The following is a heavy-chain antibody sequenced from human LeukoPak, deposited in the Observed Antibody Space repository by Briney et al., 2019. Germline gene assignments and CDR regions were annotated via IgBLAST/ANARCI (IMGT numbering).Heavy chain of an antibody. D-gene: IGHD6-13*01. Sequence: SETLSLTCTVSGGSISSYYWSWIRQPPGKGLEWIGYIYYSGSTNYNPSLKSRVTISVDTSKNKFSLRLSSVTAADTAVYYCARLLGGSSWSLGYWGQGTLLTVSS. J-gene: IGHJ4*02. CDR1: GGSISSYY. V-gene: IGHV4-59*08. CDR2: IYYSGST. CDR3: ARLLGGSSWSLGY.